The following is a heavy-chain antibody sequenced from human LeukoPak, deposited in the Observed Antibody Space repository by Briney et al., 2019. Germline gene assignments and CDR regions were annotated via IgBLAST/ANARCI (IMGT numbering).Heavy chain of an antibody. CDR2: IYYSGST. Sequence: SETLSLTCTVSGGSISSSSYYWGWIRQPPGKGLEWIGNIYYSGSTYYNPSLKSPVTISIDTSKNQFSLKLSSVTAADTAVYYCARSGYYDSSLDHWGKGTLVTVSS. D-gene: IGHD3-22*01. J-gene: IGHJ4*02. CDR3: ARSGYYDSSLDH. V-gene: IGHV4-39*01. CDR1: GGSISSSSYY.